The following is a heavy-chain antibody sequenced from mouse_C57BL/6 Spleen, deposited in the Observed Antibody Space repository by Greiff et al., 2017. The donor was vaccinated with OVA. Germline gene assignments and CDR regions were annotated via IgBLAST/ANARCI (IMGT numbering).Heavy chain of an antibody. CDR1: GFTFSSYT. CDR2: ISGGGGNT. Sequence: VQLKESGGGLVKPGGSLKLSCAASGFTFSSYTMSWVRQTPEKRLEWVATISGGGGNTYYPDSVKGRFTISRDNAKNTLYLQMSSLRSEDTALYYCARHLYYDYDQGAMDYWGQGTSVTVSS. CDR3: ARHLYYDYDQGAMDY. J-gene: IGHJ4*01. V-gene: IGHV5-9*01. D-gene: IGHD2-4*01.